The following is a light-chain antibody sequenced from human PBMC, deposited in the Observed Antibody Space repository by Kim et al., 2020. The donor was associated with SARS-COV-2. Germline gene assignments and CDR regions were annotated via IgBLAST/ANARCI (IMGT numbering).Light chain of an antibody. CDR2: EVN. CDR1: SSDVGAYNY. V-gene: IGLV2-14*01. CDR3: TSYTGTSTLGRV. J-gene: IGLJ3*02. Sequence: QSALTQPASVSGSPGQSITISCTGTSSDVGAYNYVSWYQQHPGKAPKLMIYEVNNRPSGVSSRFSGSKSGDTASLTISGLQAEDEADYYCTSYTGTSTLGRVFGGGTKL.